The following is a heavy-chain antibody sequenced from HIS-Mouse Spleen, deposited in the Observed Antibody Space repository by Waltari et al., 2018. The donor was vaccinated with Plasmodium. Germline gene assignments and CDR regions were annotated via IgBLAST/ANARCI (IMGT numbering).Heavy chain of an antibody. Sequence: EVQLVESGGGLVQPGGSLRLSCAASGFTFSSYWMSWVRQAPGKGMGGVANIKKEGNEKDDVDSVKGRFTTSRDNAKNSLYLQMNRLRAEDTAVYYCARSWYWYFDLWGRGTLVTVSS. CDR2: IKKEGNEK. J-gene: IGHJ2*01. CDR3: ARSWYWYFDL. V-gene: IGHV3-7*01. D-gene: IGHD6-13*01. CDR1: GFTFSSYW.